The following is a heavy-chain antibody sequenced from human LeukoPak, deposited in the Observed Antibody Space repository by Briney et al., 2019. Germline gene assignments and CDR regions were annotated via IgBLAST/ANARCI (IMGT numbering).Heavy chain of an antibody. CDR1: GFTFSSYW. CDR2: IKSDGSST. V-gene: IGHV3-74*01. CDR3: ARLGYYLSGS. D-gene: IGHD3-10*01. Sequence: GGSLRLSCAASGFTFSSYWMHWVRQAPGKGLVWVSRIKSDGSSTTYADSVKGRFTISRDNAKNSLYLQMNSLRAEDTAVYYCARLGYYLSGSWGQGTLVTVSS. J-gene: IGHJ4*02.